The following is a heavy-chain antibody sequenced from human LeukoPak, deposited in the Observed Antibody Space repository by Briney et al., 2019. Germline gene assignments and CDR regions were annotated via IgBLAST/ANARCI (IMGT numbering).Heavy chain of an antibody. J-gene: IGHJ4*02. Sequence: SETLSLTCTVSGGSISTYYWSWIRQPAGKRLEWIRRIYTSGSTNYNPSLKSRVTISVDKSKNQFSLKLSSVTAADTAVYYCARDHDTYGERYFDYWGQGTLVTVSS. CDR3: ARDHDTYGERYFDY. V-gene: IGHV4-4*07. D-gene: IGHD4-17*01. CDR2: IYTSGST. CDR1: GGSISTYY.